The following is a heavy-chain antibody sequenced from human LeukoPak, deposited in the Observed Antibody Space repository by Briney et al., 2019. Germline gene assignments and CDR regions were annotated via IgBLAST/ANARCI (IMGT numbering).Heavy chain of an antibody. CDR1: GFTFSDYY. Sequence: GGSLRLSCAASGFTFSDYYMSWIRQAPGKGLEWVSYISSSGSTIYYADSVKGRFTISRDNAKNSLYLQMNSLRAEDTAVYYCARSQVRGVITWFDPWGQGTLVTVSS. CDR2: ISSSGSTI. D-gene: IGHD3-10*01. V-gene: IGHV3-11*04. J-gene: IGHJ5*02. CDR3: ARSQVRGVITWFDP.